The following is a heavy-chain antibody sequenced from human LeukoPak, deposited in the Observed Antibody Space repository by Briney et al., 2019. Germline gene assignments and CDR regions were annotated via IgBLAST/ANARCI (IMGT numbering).Heavy chain of an antibody. D-gene: IGHD5-18*01. CDR3: ARDKQPGDY. J-gene: IGHJ4*02. V-gene: IGHV4-59*01. CDR2: IYYSGST. Sequence: SETLSLTCTVSGGSISSYHWGRIRQPPGKGLEWIGYIYYSGSTTYNPSLKSRVTISVDTSKNQFSLKLSSVTAADTAVYYCARDKQPGDYWGQGTLVTVSS. CDR1: GGSISSYH.